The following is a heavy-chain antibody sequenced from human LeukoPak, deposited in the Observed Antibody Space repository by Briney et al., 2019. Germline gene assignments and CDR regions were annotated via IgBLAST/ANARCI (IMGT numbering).Heavy chain of an antibody. J-gene: IGHJ4*02. CDR2: IYYGGST. CDR3: ARLYSSSFPLY. V-gene: IGHV4-59*08. Sequence: SETLSLTCTVSGGSISSYYWSWLRQPPGKGLEWIGYIYYGGSTNYNPSLKSRVTISVDTSKNQFSLKLSSVTAADTAVYYCARLYSSSFPLYWGQGTLVTVSS. CDR1: GGSISSYY. D-gene: IGHD6-6*01.